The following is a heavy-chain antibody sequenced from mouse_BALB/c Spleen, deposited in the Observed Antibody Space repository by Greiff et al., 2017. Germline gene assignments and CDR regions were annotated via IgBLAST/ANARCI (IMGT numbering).Heavy chain of an antibody. D-gene: IGHD6-1*01. J-gene: IGHJ4*01. Sequence: VQLQQPGAELVKPGASVKMSCTASGYTFTSYWMHWVKQRPGQGLEWIGVIDPSDSYTSYNQKFKGKATLTVDTSSSTAYMQLSSLTSEDSAVYYCTRASLAAMDYWGQGTSVTVSS. V-gene: IGHV1S127*01. CDR2: IDPSDSYT. CDR3: TRASLAAMDY. CDR1: GYTFTSYW.